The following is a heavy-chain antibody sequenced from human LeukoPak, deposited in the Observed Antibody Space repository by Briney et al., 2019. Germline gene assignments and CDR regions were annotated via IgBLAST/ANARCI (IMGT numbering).Heavy chain of an antibody. V-gene: IGHV1-8*03. CDR1: GYTFTNYN. J-gene: IGHJ4*02. Sequence: ASVKVSCKASGYTFTNYNINWVRQATGQGLEWMGWMNPNSDNTAYAQKFQGRVTISRNTSINTAYMELNSLRSDDTAVYYCAVTIYGVINSHWGQGTLVTVSS. CDR3: AVTIYGVINSH. CDR2: MNPNSDNT. D-gene: IGHD3-3*01.